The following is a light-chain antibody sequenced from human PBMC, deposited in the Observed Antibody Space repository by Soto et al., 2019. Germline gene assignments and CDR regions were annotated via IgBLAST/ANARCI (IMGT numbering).Light chain of an antibody. CDR2: RAS. CDR3: QQYNNWPPA. Sequence: EIVMTQSPATLSVSPGERATLSCRASQSISNSLAWYQQKPGQAPRLLIYRASTRATGIPARFSGSGSGTEFTLTISSLQSEDFAVYYCQQYNNWPPAFGQGTKLEIK. V-gene: IGKV3-15*01. CDR1: QSISNS. J-gene: IGKJ2*01.